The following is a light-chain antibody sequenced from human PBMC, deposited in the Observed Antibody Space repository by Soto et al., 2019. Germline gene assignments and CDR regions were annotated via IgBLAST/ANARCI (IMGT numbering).Light chain of an antibody. V-gene: IGKV3-20*01. CDR1: ESISSNY. CDR3: QQYGGSPRT. J-gene: IGKJ1*01. Sequence: EIVLTQSPGTLSLYPGERATLSCRASESISSNYLAWYQQKPGQAPRLLIYGASTRATGVPDRFSGSESGTDFTLSISRLEPEDFAVYYCQQYGGSPRTFGQGTKVEIK. CDR2: GAS.